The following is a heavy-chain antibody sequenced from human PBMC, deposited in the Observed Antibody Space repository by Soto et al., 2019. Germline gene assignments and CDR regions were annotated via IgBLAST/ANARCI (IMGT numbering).Heavy chain of an antibody. Sequence: GESLKISCKGSGYSFTSYWIGWVRQIPWKGLEWMGIIYPGDSDTRYSPSFQGQVTISADKSISTAYLQWSSLKASDTAMYYCARQDMIAAADPSLSYYYYCGMDVWGQGTTVTVSS. CDR3: ARQDMIAAADPSLSYYYYCGMDV. CDR1: GYSFTSYW. J-gene: IGHJ6*02. V-gene: IGHV5-51*01. D-gene: IGHD6-13*01. CDR2: IYPGDSDT.